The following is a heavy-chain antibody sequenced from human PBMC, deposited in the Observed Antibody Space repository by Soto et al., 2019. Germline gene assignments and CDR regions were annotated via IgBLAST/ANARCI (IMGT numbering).Heavy chain of an antibody. Sequence: QVQLVQSGAEVKKPGPSVKVSCKASGYTFTSYGISWVRQAPGQGLEWMGWISAYNGNTKYAQKLQGRVTTTTDTSTSTAYMELRSLRSDDTAVHYCARDLGGSYYAPVDYWGQGTLVTVSS. J-gene: IGHJ4*02. V-gene: IGHV1-18*01. CDR1: GYTFTSYG. D-gene: IGHD1-26*01. CDR3: ARDLGGSYYAPVDY. CDR2: ISAYNGNT.